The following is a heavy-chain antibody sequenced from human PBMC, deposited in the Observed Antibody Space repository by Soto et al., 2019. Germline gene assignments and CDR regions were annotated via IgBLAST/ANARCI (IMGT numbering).Heavy chain of an antibody. CDR2: IDPRAGST. Sequence: QVQLVQSGAEVKKPEASVKVSCKASGYTFTTYYMHWIRQAPGQGLEWMGIIDPRAGSTSHAQKFQGRVTMTRDTSTSTVYMDLRSLRSEDTAVYYCARAGYYDSSGYDGFDSWGQGTMVTVSS. V-gene: IGHV1-46*01. J-gene: IGHJ3*02. CDR1: GYTFTTYY. CDR3: ARAGYYDSSGYDGFDS. D-gene: IGHD3-22*01.